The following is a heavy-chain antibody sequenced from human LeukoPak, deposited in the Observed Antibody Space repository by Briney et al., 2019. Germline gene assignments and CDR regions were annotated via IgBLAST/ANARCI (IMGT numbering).Heavy chain of an antibody. D-gene: IGHD5-24*01. CDR2: INHSGST. J-gene: IGHJ1*01. Sequence: SETLSLTCAVYGGSFSGYYWSWIRQPPGKGLEWIGEINHSGSTNYNPSLKSRVTISVDTSKNQFSLKLSSVTAADTAVYYCARGRDGVEAQNAAAYWGQGTLVTVSS. V-gene: IGHV4-34*01. CDR3: ARGRDGVEAQNAAAY. CDR1: GGSFSGYY.